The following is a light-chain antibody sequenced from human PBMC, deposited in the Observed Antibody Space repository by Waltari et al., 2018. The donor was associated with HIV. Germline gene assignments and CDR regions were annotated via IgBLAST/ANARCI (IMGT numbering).Light chain of an antibody. CDR2: EGN. CDR3: CSYSGSYTSYV. J-gene: IGLJ1*01. V-gene: IGLV2-23*01. CDR1: SSDVGSYNL. Sequence: QSALTQPASVSGSPGQSITISCTGTSSDVGSYNLVSWYLQHPGKAPKLMIYEGNKRPSGVSKRFSGSKSGNTASLTISGLQAEDEADYYCCSYSGSYTSYVFGAGTKVTVL.